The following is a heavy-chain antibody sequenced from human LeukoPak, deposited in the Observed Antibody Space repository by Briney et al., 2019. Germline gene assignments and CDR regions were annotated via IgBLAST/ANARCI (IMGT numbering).Heavy chain of an antibody. CDR3: AKRGPAGAGKSPDYFDY. V-gene: IGHV3-23*01. CDR2: ISGSGGST. Sequence: PGGSLRLSCAASGFTFTSYVMSWVRQAPGKGLEWVSAISGSGGSTYYADSVKGRFTISRDNPKNTLYLQMNSLRADDTAVYYCAKRGPAGAGKSPDYFDYWGQGTLVTVSS. CDR1: GFTFTSYV. J-gene: IGHJ4*02. D-gene: IGHD6-19*01.